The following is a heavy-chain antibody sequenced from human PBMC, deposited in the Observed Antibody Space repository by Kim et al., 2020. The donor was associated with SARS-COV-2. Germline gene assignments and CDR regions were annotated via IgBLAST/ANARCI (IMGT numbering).Heavy chain of an antibody. D-gene: IGHD3-22*01. CDR3: ATWVGGYYDSSGYSDY. CDR2: IIPIFGTA. J-gene: IGHJ4*02. Sequence: SVKVSCKASGGTFSSYAISWVRQAPGQGLEWMGGIIPIFGTANYAQKFQGRVTITAEESTSTAYMELSSLRSEDTAVYYCATWVGGYYDSSGYSDYWGQGTLVTVSS. CDR1: GGTFSSYA. V-gene: IGHV1-69*13.